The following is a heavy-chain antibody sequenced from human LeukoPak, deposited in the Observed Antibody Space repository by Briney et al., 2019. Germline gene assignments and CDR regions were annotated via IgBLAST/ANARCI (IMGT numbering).Heavy chain of an antibody. CDR3: ARDWRLDWFDP. CDR1: GFTFSNYE. V-gene: IGHV3-48*03. CDR2: ISSSGSHT. Sequence: GGSLRLSYAASGFTFSNYEMNWVRQAPGKGLEWVSFISSSGSHTFYAESVKGRFTVSRDNAKNSLYLQMNSLRAEDTAVYYCARDWRLDWFDPWGQGTLVTVSS. D-gene: IGHD4-11*01. J-gene: IGHJ5*02.